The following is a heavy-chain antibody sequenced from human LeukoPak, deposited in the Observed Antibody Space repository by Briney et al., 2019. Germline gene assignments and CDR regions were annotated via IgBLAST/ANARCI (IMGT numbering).Heavy chain of an antibody. Sequence: ASVKVSCKASGYTFTTYDINWVRQATGQGLEWMGWMNPNSGYTGYAQKSQGRVTTTRDTSISTAYMELSSLRSEDTAVYYCARVAGSTDYWGQGTLVTVSS. J-gene: IGHJ4*02. CDR1: GYTFTTYD. V-gene: IGHV1-8*03. CDR2: MNPNSGYT. CDR3: ARVAGSTDY. D-gene: IGHD6-19*01.